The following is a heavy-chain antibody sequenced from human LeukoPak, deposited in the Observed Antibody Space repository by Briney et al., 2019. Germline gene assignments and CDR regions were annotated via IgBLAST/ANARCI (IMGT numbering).Heavy chain of an antibody. J-gene: IGHJ3*02. V-gene: IGHV1-2*02. CDR2: INPNSGGT. Sequence: ASVKVSCKASGYTFTGYYMHWVRQAPGQGLEWMGWINPNSGGTNYAQKFQGRVTMTRDTSISTAYMELSRLRSDDTAVYYCARDRGYSGYDYRPAFDIWGQGTMVTVSS. CDR1: GYTFTGYY. D-gene: IGHD5-12*01. CDR3: ARDRGYSGYDYRPAFDI.